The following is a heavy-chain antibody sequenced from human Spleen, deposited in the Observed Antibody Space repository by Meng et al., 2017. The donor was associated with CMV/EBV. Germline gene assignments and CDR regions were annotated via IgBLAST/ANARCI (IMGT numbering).Heavy chain of an antibody. V-gene: IGHV3-74*01. D-gene: IGHD6-19*01. CDR3: ARDLAVDYSSRRYGFDY. CDR1: GFTFNNYW. J-gene: IGHJ4*03. CDR2: INGDGSSL. Sequence: GESLKISCAASGFTFNNYWMHWVRQAPGKGLVWVARINGDGSSLSYAESVKGRFTISRDNAKNTLFLELNSLSVEDTAVYYCARDLAVDYSSRRYGFDYWGQGTTVTVSS.